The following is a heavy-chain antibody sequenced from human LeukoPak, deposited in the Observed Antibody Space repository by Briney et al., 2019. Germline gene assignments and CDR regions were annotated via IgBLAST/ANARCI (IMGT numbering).Heavy chain of an antibody. Sequence: GGSLRLSCAASRFTFSSYSMNWVRQAPGKGLEWVSSISSSSSYIYYADSVKGRFTISRDNAKNSLYLQMNSLRAEDTAVYYCARGPYDSSGYYSRGVRAVPFDYWGQGTLVTVSS. CDR1: RFTFSSYS. D-gene: IGHD3-22*01. J-gene: IGHJ4*02. CDR2: ISSSSSYI. CDR3: ARGPYDSSGYYSRGVRAVPFDY. V-gene: IGHV3-21*04.